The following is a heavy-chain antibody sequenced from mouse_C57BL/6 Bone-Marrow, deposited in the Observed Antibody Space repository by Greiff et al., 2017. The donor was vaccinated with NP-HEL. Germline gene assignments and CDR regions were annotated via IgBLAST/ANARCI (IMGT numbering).Heavy chain of an antibody. CDR2: IDPENGDT. CDR3: TTTPVPFDY. J-gene: IGHJ2*01. CDR1: GFNIKDDY. V-gene: IGHV14-4*01. Sequence: EVKLQESGAELVRPGASVKLSCTASGFNIKDDYMHWVKQRPEQGLEWIGWIDPENGDTEYASKFQGKATITADTSSNTAYLQLSSLTSEDTAVYYCTTTPVPFDYWGQGTTLTVSS.